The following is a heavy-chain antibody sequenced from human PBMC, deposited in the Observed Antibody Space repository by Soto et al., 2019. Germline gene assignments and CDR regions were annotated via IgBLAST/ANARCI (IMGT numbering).Heavy chain of an antibody. D-gene: IGHD3-22*01. CDR1: GGSFTSTNYF. Sequence: QLQESGPGLVKPSETLSLTCTVSGGSFTSTNYFWGWIRQPPGKGLEWIGYMYYNGNTFYSPSLKCRVTMSVATSKRQFSLDLSSVTAADTALYYCARLQIYDSRAAPTPIFHPWGLGAMVTVSS. CDR3: ARLQIYDSRAAPTPIFHP. J-gene: IGHJ1*01. V-gene: IGHV4-39*01. CDR2: MYYNGNT.